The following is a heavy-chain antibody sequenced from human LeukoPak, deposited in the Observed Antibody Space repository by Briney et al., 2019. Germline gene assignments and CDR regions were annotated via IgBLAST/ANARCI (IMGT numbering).Heavy chain of an antibody. CDR2: IIPILGIA. D-gene: IGHD2-15*01. J-gene: IGHJ3*02. CDR1: GGTFSSYA. CDR3: ARGGSRYCSGGSCYSYDAFDI. V-gene: IGHV1-69*10. Sequence: LVKVSCKASGGTFSSYAISWVRQAPGQGLEWMGGIIPILGIANYAQKFQGRVTIPADKSTSTAYMELSSLRSEDTAVYYCARGGSRYCSGGSCYSYDAFDIWGQGTMVTVSS.